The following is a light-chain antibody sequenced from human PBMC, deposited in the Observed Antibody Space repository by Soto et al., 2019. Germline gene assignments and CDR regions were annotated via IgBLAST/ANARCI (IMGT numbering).Light chain of an antibody. J-gene: IGKJ1*01. CDR3: QQYDSSPPT. Sequence: EIVLTQSPGTLSLSPGDRATLSCRASQSVTTNYLAWYQRKPGQAPRLLIYGASNRATDIPARFSGGGSGTDFTLTITRLEPEDFAVYYCQQYDSSPPTFGHGTKVEI. CDR2: GAS. CDR1: QSVTTNY. V-gene: IGKV3-20*01.